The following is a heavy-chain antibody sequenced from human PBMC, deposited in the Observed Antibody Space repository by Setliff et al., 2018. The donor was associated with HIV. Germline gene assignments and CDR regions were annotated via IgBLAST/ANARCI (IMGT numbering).Heavy chain of an antibody. V-gene: IGHV1-69*10. CDR3: ARGWGAERWLQLDPRYFDL. Sequence: SVKVSCKTSGGSFSKYLFTWVRQAPGQGLEWMGGIIPFLGIANYAQKFQGRVTITADESTSTAYMELSSLRSEDTAVYYCARGWGAERWLQLDPRYFDLWGRGTLVTVSS. CDR2: IIPFLGIA. D-gene: IGHD5-12*01. CDR1: GGSFSKYL. J-gene: IGHJ2*01.